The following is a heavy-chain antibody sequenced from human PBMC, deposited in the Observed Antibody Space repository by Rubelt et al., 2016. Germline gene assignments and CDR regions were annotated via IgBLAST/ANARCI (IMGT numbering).Heavy chain of an antibody. Sequence: SSYAMHWVRQAPGKGLDWVAVVSYDGSNKFYADSVKGRFTISRDTSKNTLYLQMNNLRGEDTAVFYCARVMAAWGQGTLVTVSS. CDR3: ARVMAA. CDR1: SSYA. J-gene: IGHJ4*02. V-gene: IGHV3-30*04. CDR2: VSYDGSNK. D-gene: IGHD6-6*01.